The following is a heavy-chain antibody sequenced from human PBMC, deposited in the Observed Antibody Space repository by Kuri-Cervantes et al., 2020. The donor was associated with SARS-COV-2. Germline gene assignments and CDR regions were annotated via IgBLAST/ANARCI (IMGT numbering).Heavy chain of an antibody. CDR2: INHSGGT. CDR1: GGSISSSSYY. V-gene: IGHV4-39*07. D-gene: IGHD2-2*01. J-gene: IGHJ4*02. CDR3: ASAAPDIVVVPAAKYFDD. Sequence: SETLSLTCTVSGGSISSSSYYWSWIRQPPGKGLEWIGEINHSGGTNYNPSLKSRITISVDTSKNQFSLKLSSVTAADTAVYYCASAAPDIVVVPAAKYFDDWGQGTTVTVSS.